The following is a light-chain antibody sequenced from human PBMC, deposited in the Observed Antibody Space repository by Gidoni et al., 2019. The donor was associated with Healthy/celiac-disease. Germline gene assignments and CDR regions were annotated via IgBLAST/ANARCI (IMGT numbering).Light chain of an antibody. J-gene: IGKJ3*01. CDR2: DAS. CDR3: QRYDNLLLIT. CDR1: QDISNY. V-gene: IGKV1-33*01. Sequence: DIQMTQSPSSLSASVGDRVTITCQASQDISNYLNWYQQKPGKAPKLLIYDASNLETGVPSRFSGSGSGTDFTFTISSLQPEDIATYYCQRYDNLLLITFGPGTKVDIK.